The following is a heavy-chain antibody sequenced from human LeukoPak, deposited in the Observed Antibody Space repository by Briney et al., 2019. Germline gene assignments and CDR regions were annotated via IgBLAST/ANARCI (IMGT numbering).Heavy chain of an antibody. D-gene: IGHD6-13*01. CDR1: GFTVSSNY. CDR2: IYSGGTT. CDR3: ARDSSSSWYFDY. V-gene: IGHV3-53*01. J-gene: IGHJ4*02. Sequence: GGSLRLSCAASGFTVSSNYMSWVRQAPGKGLEWVSVIYSGGTTYYADSVKGRFTISRDNSKNTLYLQMNSLRAEDTAVYYCARDSSSSWYFDYWGQGTLVTVSP.